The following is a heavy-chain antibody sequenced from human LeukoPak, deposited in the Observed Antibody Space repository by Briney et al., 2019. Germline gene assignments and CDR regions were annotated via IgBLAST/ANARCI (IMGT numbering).Heavy chain of an antibody. CDR2: FDPEDDET. J-gene: IGHJ4*02. V-gene: IGHV1-24*01. CDR3: ATAVGATSTPFDY. Sequence: GASVKVSCKVSGYTLTELSMHWVRQAPGTALEWTGGFDPEDDETIYARKFQGRVTMTEDTSTDTAYMELSSLRSEDTAVYYCATAVGATSTPFDYWGQGTLVTVSS. CDR1: GYTLTELS. D-gene: IGHD1-26*01.